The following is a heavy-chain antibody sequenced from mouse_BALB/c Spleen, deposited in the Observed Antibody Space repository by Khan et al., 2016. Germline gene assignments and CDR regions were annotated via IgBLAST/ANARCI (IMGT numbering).Heavy chain of an antibody. Sequence: EVQLQESGPGLVKPSQSLSLTCTVTGYSITSDYAWNWIRQFPGNKLEWMGYISYSGSTSYNPSLNSRISITRDTSKNQFFLQLNSVTTEDTATYYCARGGYDGIAYWSQGTLVTVSA. D-gene: IGHD2-2*01. CDR3: ARGGYDGIAY. J-gene: IGHJ3*01. CDR1: GYSITSDYA. V-gene: IGHV3-2*02. CDR2: ISYSGST.